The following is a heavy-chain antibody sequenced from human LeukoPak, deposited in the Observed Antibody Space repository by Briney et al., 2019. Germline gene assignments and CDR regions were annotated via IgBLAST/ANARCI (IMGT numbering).Heavy chain of an antibody. CDR1: GYTFTSYV. D-gene: IGHD3-10*01. CDR3: ARVIAMVRRKAGNYYFDY. V-gene: IGHV1-8*03. Sequence: GASVKVSCKASGYTFTSYVINWVRQATGQGLEWMGWMNPNSGNTGYAQKFQGRVTITRNTSISTAYMELSSLRSEDTAVYYCARVIAMVRRKAGNYYFDYWGQGTLVTVSS. J-gene: IGHJ4*02. CDR2: MNPNSGNT.